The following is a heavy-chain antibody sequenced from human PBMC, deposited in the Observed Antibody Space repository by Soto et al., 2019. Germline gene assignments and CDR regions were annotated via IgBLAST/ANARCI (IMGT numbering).Heavy chain of an antibody. CDR1: GGSFSGYY. V-gene: IGHV4-34*01. Sequence: QVQLQQWGAGLLKPSETLSLTCAVYGGSFSGYYWSWIRQPPGKGLEWIGEINHSGSTNYNPSLKSRSPXXXNXXKNQFSRRRGSVPAADRAVYYCARGVATVVPNFASWGQGTLVPVSP. J-gene: IGHJ4*02. CDR2: INHSGST. D-gene: IGHD5-12*01. CDR3: ARGVATVVPNFAS.